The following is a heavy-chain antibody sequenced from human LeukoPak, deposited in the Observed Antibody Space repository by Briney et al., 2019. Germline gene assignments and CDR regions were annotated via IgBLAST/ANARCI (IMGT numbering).Heavy chain of an antibody. V-gene: IGHV3-23*01. D-gene: IGHD2-15*01. Sequence: GGSLRLSCAASGFTFSSYAMSWVRQAPGKGLEWVSAISGSGGSTYYADSVKGRFTISRDNSKNTLYLQMNSLRAEDTAVYYCAKVGCSGGSCSSYYYYYYMDVWGKGTTVTVSS. CDR3: AKVGCSGGSCSSYYYYYYMDV. CDR1: GFTFSSYA. CDR2: ISGSGGST. J-gene: IGHJ6*03.